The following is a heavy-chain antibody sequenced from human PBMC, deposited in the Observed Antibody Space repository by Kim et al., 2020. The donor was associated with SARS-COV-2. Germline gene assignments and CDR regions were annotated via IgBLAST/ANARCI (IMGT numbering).Heavy chain of an antibody. Sequence: GGSLRLSCAASGFTLSRYWMHWVRQAPGKGLVWVSRMDTDGSSISYADSVKGRLTISRDNAKNTLYLQMNSLRDEDTAVNYCARVGYGDYAPWGQGTLVTVSS. V-gene: IGHV3-74*01. D-gene: IGHD4-17*01. CDR3: ARVGYGDYAP. CDR2: MDTDGSSI. J-gene: IGHJ5*02. CDR1: GFTLSRYW.